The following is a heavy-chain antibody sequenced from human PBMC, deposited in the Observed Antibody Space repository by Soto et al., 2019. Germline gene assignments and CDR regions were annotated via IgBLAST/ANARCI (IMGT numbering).Heavy chain of an antibody. CDR1: GYTFTGYY. D-gene: IGHD3-10*02. CDR2: INPNSGGT. J-gene: IGHJ3*02. V-gene: IGHV1-2*04. Sequence: GASVKVSCKASGYTFTGYYMHWVRQAPGQGLEWMGWINPNSGGTNYAQKFQGWVTMTRDTSISTAYMELSRLRSDDTAVYYCAILSSGRDGYNQGHAFDIWGQGTMVTVSS. CDR3: AILSSGRDGYNQGHAFDI.